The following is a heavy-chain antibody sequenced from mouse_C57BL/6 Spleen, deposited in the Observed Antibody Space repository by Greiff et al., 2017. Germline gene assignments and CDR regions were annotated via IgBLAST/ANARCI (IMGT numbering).Heavy chain of an antibody. CDR3: AREIYCYGSSYETGAMDY. J-gene: IGHJ4*01. V-gene: IGHV5-17*01. CDR2: ISSGSGTI. Sequence: EVQLVESGGGLVKPGGSLKLSCAASGFTFSDYGMHWVRQAPEKGLEWVAYISSGSGTIYYADTVKGRFTISRDNAKNTLFLQMTSLRSEDTAMYYCAREIYCYGSSYETGAMDYWGQGTSVTVSS. CDR1: GFTFSDYG. D-gene: IGHD1-1*01.